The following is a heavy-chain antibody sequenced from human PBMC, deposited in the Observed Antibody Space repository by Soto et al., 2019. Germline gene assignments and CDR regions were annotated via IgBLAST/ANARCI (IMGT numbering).Heavy chain of an antibody. CDR2: ITGYGDST. Sequence: EVQLLESGGGLVQPGGSLRLSCAASGFTFSSYAMSWVRQPPGKGLEWVSGITGYGDSTYYADSVQGRVTISRDNFKNMLYLQINSLRAEDTAIYYCAKWSGSGSWDPVPLSNWGQGTLVTVSS. CDR1: GFTFSSYA. D-gene: IGHD3-10*01. CDR3: AKWSGSGSWDPVPLSN. V-gene: IGHV3-23*01. J-gene: IGHJ4*02.